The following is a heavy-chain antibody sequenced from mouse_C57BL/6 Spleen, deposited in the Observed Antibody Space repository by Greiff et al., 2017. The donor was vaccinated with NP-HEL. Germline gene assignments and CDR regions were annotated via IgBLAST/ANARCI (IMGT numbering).Heavy chain of an antibody. Sequence: QVQLKQPGAELVRPGSSVKLSCKASGYTFTSYWMHWVKQRPIQGLEWIGNIDPSDSETHYNQKFKDKATLTVDKSSSTAYMQLSSLTSEDSAVYYCARGAQATAAYWGQGTLVTVSA. CDR1: GYTFTSYW. CDR2: IDPSDSET. V-gene: IGHV1-52*01. D-gene: IGHD3-2*02. J-gene: IGHJ3*01. CDR3: ARGAQATAAY.